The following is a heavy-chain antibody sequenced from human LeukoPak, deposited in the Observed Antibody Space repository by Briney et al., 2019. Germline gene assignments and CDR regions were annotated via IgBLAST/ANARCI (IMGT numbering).Heavy chain of an antibody. J-gene: IGHJ5*02. CDR3: AREYYDYYDSSGYYPNWLDP. D-gene: IGHD3-22*01. CDR2: INHSGST. V-gene: IGHV4-34*01. CDR1: GGSFSGYY. Sequence: SETLSLTCAVYGGSFSGYYWSWIRQPPGKGLEWIGEINHSGSTNYNPSLKSRVTISVDTSKNQFSLKLSSVTAADTAVYYCAREYYDYYDSSGYYPNWLDPWGQGTLVTVSS.